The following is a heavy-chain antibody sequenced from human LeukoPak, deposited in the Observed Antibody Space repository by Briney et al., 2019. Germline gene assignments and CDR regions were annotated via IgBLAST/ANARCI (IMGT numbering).Heavy chain of an antibody. D-gene: IGHD3-10*01. CDR1: GFTFSYYG. V-gene: IGHV3-30*02. Sequence: GGSLRLSCAASGFTFSYYGMHWVRQAPGKGLEWVPFIRYDGNDKFYADSVKGRFTISRDTSKNTLYLQMSSLRTEDTAVYYCAKDLMRDRWFGESWGQGTLVTVSS. CDR2: IRYDGNDK. CDR3: AKDLMRDRWFGES. J-gene: IGHJ5*02.